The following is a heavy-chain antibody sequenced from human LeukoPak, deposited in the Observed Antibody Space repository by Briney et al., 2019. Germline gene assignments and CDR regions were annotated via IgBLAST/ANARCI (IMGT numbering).Heavy chain of an antibody. CDR3: ARLRSTNLVVVPAAIAY. CDR1: GGSFSGYY. CDR2: INHSGST. Sequence: SETLSLTCAVYGGSFSGYYWSWIRQPPGKGLEWIGEINHSGSTNYNPSLKSRVTISVDTSKNQFSLKLSSVTAADTAVYYCARLRSTNLVVVPAAIAYWGQGTLVTVSS. D-gene: IGHD2-2*01. V-gene: IGHV4-34*01. J-gene: IGHJ4*02.